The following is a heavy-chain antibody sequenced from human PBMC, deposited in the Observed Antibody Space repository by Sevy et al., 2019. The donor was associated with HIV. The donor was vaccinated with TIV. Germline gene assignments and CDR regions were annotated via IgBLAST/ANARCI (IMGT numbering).Heavy chain of an antibody. CDR1: GFTFSSYA. CDR2: ISGSGGST. J-gene: IGHJ4*02. V-gene: IGHV3-23*01. Sequence: GGSLRLSCAASGFTFSSYAMSWVRQAPGKGLEWVSAISGSGGSTYYADSVKGRLPISRDNSKNTRYLQMNSLRAEDTAVYYCAKDSCVGVCRPPSYFDYWGQGTLVTVSS. CDR3: AKDSCVGVCRPPSYFDY. D-gene: IGHD2-8*01.